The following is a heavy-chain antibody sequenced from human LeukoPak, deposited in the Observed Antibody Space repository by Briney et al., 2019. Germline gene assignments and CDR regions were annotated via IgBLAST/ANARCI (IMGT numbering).Heavy chain of an antibody. CDR1: GFTFSDYH. J-gene: IGHJ2*01. V-gene: IGHV3-11*01. Sequence: GGSLRLSCAASGFTFSDYHMSWIRQAPGKGLEWVSYISSSGSTIYYADSVKGRFTISRDNAKNSLYLQMNSLRAEGTAVYYCARDFYYDSKYFDLWGRGTLVTVSS. CDR3: ARDFYYDSKYFDL. D-gene: IGHD3-22*01. CDR2: ISSSGSTI.